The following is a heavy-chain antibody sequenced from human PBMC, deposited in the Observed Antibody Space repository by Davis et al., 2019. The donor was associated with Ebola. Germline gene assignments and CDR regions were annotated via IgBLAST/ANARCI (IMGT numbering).Heavy chain of an antibody. CDR1: VITFSSYA. Sequence: PGGSLRLSCTDSVITFSSYAMNWVRQAPGKGLEWVSYISSGSSTVYYPDSVKGRFTITRDNAKNSLYLQMNSLRDEDTAVYYCAKNSDWRGYYYYGMDVWGKGTTVTVSS. J-gene: IGHJ6*04. D-gene: IGHD1-1*01. CDR3: AKNSDWRGYYYYGMDV. CDR2: ISSGSSTV. V-gene: IGHV3-48*02.